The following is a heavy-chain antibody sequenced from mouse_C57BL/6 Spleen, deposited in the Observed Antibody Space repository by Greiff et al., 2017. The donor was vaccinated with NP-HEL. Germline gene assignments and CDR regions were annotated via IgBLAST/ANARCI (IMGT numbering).Heavy chain of an antibody. CDR2: ILPGSGST. CDR1: GYTFTGYW. D-gene: IGHD1-1*01. J-gene: IGHJ3*01. CDR3: ARLGRHYYYGTGFAY. Sequence: VQLQQSGAELASPGASVTLSCKASGYTFTGYWIEWVKQRPGHGLEWIGEILPGSGSTNYNEKFKGKATFTADTSSNTAYMQLSSLTTEDSAIYYCARLGRHYYYGTGFAYWGQGTLVTVSA. V-gene: IGHV1-9*01.